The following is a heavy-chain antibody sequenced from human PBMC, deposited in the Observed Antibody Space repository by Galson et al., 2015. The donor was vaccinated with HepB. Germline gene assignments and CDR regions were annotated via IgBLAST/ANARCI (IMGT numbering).Heavy chain of an antibody. CDR3: SRENITEFRGTVVAHHGMDV. CDR2: INPSGGST. Sequence: SVHASCKASGYTFSNYYIHWVRQAPGPPLEWMGVINPSGGSTRYAQKFQGRVTMTRDTSTSTVYMDLSTLRSEDTALYYCSRENITEFRGTVVAHHGMDVWGQGTTVTVSS. J-gene: IGHJ6*02. V-gene: IGHV1-46*01. CDR1: GYTFSNYY. D-gene: IGHD2/OR15-2a*01.